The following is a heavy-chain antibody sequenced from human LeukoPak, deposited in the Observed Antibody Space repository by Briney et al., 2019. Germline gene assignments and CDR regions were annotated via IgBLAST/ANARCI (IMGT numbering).Heavy chain of an antibody. CDR2: ISAYNGNT. J-gene: IGHJ4*02. CDR1: GYTFTSYG. V-gene: IGHV1-18*01. Sequence: ASVKVSCKASGYTFTSYGISWVRQAPGQGLEWMGWISAYNGNTNYAQKLQGRVTMTTDTSTSTAYMELRSLRSDDTAVYYCARENPSGISGWYRFDSWGQGTLVTVSS. D-gene: IGHD6-19*01. CDR3: ARENPSGISGWYRFDS.